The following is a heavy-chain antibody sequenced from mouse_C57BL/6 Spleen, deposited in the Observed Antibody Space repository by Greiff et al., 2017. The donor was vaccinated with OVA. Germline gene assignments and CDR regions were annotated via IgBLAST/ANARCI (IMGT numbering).Heavy chain of an antibody. CDR2: IYPGSGST. CDR3: ARTDPYYAMDY. Sequence: QVQLQQPGAELVKPGASVKMSCKASGYTFTSYWITWVKQRPGQGLEWIGDIYPGSGSTNYNEKFKSKATLTVDTSSSTAYMQLSSLTSENSAVYYCARTDPYYAMDYWGQGTSVTVSS. V-gene: IGHV1-55*01. J-gene: IGHJ4*01. CDR1: GYTFTSYW.